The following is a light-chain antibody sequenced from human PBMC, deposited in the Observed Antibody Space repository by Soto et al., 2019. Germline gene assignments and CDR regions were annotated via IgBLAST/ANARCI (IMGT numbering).Light chain of an antibody. CDR1: SSDVGGYNY. Sequence: QSVLTQPASVSGSPGQSITISCTGTSSDVGGYNYVSWYQQHPGKAPKLMIYEVSNRPSGVSNRFSGSKAGNTASLTISGLQAEDEADYYCSSYTSRNTLDYVFGTETKVTVL. V-gene: IGLV2-14*01. J-gene: IGLJ1*01. CDR2: EVS. CDR3: SSYTSRNTLDYV.